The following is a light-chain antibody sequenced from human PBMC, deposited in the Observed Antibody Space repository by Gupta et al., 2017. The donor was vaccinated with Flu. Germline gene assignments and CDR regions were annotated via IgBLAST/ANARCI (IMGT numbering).Light chain of an antibody. CDR1: QGISSY. V-gene: IGKV1-8*01. Sequence: GDRVTITCRASQGISSYLAWYQQKPWKAPKLLIYAASTLQSGVPSRFSGSGSGTDFTLTISCLQSEDFATYYCQQYYSYPALTFGGGTKVEIK. CDR2: AAS. J-gene: IGKJ4*01. CDR3: QQYYSYPALT.